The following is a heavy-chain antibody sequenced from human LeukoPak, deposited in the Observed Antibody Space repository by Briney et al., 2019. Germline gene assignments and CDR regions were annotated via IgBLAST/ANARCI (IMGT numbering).Heavy chain of an antibody. D-gene: IGHD2-15*01. J-gene: IGHJ4*02. V-gene: IGHV3-33*01. CDR3: ARDKAAAFDC. CDR2: IWYDGSNK. Sequence: PGRFLRLSCAASRFTFSNYGMHWVRQAPGKGLEWVAVIWYDGSNKYYADSVKGRFTVSRDNSKNTLYLQMNSLRAEDTAVYYCARDKAAAFDCWGQGTLVTVSS. CDR1: RFTFSNYG.